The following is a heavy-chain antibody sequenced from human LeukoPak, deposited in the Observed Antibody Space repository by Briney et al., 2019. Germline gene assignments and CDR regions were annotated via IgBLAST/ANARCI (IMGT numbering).Heavy chain of an antibody. D-gene: IGHD5-24*01. CDR1: GFTFSSYA. CDR2: ISGSGGHT. CDR3: VKGARAMATRNFDY. J-gene: IGHJ4*02. V-gene: IGHV3-23*01. Sequence: PGGSLRLSCAASGFTFSSYAVGWVRQAPGKGPDWVSSISGSGGHTYFADSVKSRFTISRDNSKNTLYLQMSSLRAEDTAVYYCVKGARAMATRNFDYWGQGTLVTVSS.